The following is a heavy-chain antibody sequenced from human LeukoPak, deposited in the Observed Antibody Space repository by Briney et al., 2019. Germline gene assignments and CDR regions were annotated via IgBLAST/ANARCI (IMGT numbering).Heavy chain of an antibody. D-gene: IGHD2-2*01. CDR3: ARNAPLDY. CDR1: GFTFSNSW. V-gene: IGHV3-7*01. CDR2: IKLDGSEK. J-gene: IGHJ4*02. Sequence: GGSLRLSCAASGFTFSNSWMGWVRQAPGKGLEWLAFIKLDGSEKYYVDSVKGRFTVSRDNAKESLYLQMNILRVEDTAVYYCARNAPLDYWGQGTLVTVSS.